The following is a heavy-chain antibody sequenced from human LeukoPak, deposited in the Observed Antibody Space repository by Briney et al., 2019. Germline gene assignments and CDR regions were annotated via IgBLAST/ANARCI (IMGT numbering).Heavy chain of an antibody. CDR1: GGSINNYY. CDR2: IYYSGST. D-gene: IGHD3-9*01. V-gene: IGHV4-59*01. J-gene: IGHJ4*02. CDR3: ARAPSRLRYPGY. Sequence: SETLSLTCTVSGGSINNYYWSWIRQPPGKGLEWIGYIYYSGSTNYNPSLQSRVTISVDTSKNQVSLQLSSVTAADTAVYYCARAPSRLRYPGYWGQGALVTVSS.